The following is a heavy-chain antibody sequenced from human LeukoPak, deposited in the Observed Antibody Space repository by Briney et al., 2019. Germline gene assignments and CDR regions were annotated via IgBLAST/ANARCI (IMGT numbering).Heavy chain of an antibody. V-gene: IGHV4-4*02. CDR1: GGSISSSHW. Sequence: PSGTLSLTCAVSGGSISSSHWWSWVRQPPAKGLEWIGEIYHSGSTNYNPSPERRVTISLDTSKNQFPLTLTSVTAADTAVYYCSRAGTGFNIPGAYWGQGAMAAVSS. J-gene: IGHJ4*02. CDR3: SRAGTGFNIPGAY. D-gene: IGHD1-14*01. CDR2: IYHSGST.